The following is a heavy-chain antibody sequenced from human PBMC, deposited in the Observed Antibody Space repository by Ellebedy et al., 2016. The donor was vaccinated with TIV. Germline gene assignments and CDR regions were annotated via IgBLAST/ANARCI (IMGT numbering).Heavy chain of an antibody. CDR2: ITGSGSSV. Sequence: GGSLRLSXAASGSTFSDYYMNWIRQAPGQGLEWVSYITGSGSSVYYADSVKGRFTVSWDNAKKSLYLQMRSLRGEDTAIYFCARSPRGYSFYFDSWGQGTLVTVSS. J-gene: IGHJ4*02. D-gene: IGHD5-18*01. CDR3: ARSPRGYSFYFDS. CDR1: GSTFSDYY. V-gene: IGHV3-11*01.